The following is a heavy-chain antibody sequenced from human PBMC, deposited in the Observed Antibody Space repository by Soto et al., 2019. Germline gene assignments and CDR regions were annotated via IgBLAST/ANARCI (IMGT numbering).Heavy chain of an antibody. D-gene: IGHD3-10*01. CDR1: GYAFTSYD. CDR3: ATRTMVLDYYYYMDV. Sequence: QVPLVQSGAEVRKPGARVKLSCKASGYAFTSYDINWVRQAAGQGIEWMGWMNPNSGNTGYAQKFQGRVTMTRNTSISTAYMELSSLRSEDTAVYYCATRTMVLDYYYYMDVWGKGTTVTVSS. J-gene: IGHJ6*03. CDR2: MNPNSGNT. V-gene: IGHV1-8*01.